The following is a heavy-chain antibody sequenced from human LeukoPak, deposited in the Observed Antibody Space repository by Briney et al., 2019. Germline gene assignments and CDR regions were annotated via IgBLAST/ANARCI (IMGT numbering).Heavy chain of an antibody. J-gene: IGHJ5*02. V-gene: IGHV4-4*02. Sequence: SETLSLTCTVSGGSISSSNWWSWVRQPPGKGLEWIGEIYHSGSTNYNPSLKSRVTISVDKSKNQFSLKLSSVTAADTAVYYCARVPYSSSWPGFDPWGQGTLVTVSS. CDR3: ARVPYSSSWPGFDP. CDR1: GGSISSSNW. D-gene: IGHD6-13*01. CDR2: IYHSGST.